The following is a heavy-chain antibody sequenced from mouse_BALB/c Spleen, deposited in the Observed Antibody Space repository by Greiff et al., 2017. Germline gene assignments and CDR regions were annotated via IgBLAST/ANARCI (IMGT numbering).Heavy chain of an antibody. CDR3: NCAWFAY. J-gene: IGHJ3*01. Sequence: EVQLQQSRPELVKPGASVKISCKASGYSFTGYYMHWVKQSHGMSLEWIGYIYPYNGFSSYNQKFKGKATLTVDKSSSTAYMELRSLTSEDSAAFILNCAWFAYWGQGTLVTVSA. CDR1: GYSFTGYY. CDR2: IYPYNGFS. V-gene: IGHV1-31*01. D-gene: IGHD4-1*01.